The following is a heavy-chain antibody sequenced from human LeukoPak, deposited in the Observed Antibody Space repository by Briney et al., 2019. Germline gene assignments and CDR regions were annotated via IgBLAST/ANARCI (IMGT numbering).Heavy chain of an antibody. Sequence: SETLSLTCAVYGGSFSGYYWSWIRQPPGKGLEWIGEINHSGNTNYNPSLKSRVTISVDTSKNQFSLKLSSVTAADTAVYYCARDGLVVAYGSFDPWGQGTLVTVSS. D-gene: IGHD6-19*01. V-gene: IGHV4-34*01. CDR3: ARDGLVVAYGSFDP. J-gene: IGHJ5*02. CDR1: GGSFSGYY. CDR2: INHSGNT.